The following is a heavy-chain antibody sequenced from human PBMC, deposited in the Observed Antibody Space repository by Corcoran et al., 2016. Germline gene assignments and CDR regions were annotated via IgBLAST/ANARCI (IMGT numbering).Heavy chain of an antibody. CDR3: AKKGRGEGHYFDY. Sequence: QVQLVESGGGVVQPGRSLRISCAASGFTFSSYGMHWVRQAPGKGLEWVAVISYDGSNKYYADSVKGRFTISRDNSKNTLYLQRNSLKAEDTAVYYCAKKGRGEGHYFDYWGQGALVTVSS. CDR1: GFTFSSYG. CDR2: ISYDGSNK. J-gene: IGHJ4*02. D-gene: IGHD3-10*01. V-gene: IGHV3-30*18.